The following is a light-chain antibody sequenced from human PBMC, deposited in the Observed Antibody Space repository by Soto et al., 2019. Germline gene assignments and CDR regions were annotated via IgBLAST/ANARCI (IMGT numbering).Light chain of an antibody. Sequence: DIQMTQSPSSLSASVGDRVTIICRASQGIGNYVGWYQQKPGKAPKRLIYAASILESGVPPRFSGSGSGTEFTLTISTLQPEDFEVYYCLQQSSYPQSFGGGTTVEIK. CDR2: AAS. J-gene: IGKJ4*01. V-gene: IGKV1-17*01. CDR3: LQQSSYPQS. CDR1: QGIGNY.